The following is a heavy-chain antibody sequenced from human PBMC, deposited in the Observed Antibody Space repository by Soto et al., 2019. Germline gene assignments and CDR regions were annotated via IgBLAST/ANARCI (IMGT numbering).Heavy chain of an antibody. CDR1: GGSFSGYY. J-gene: IGHJ4*02. D-gene: IGHD3-22*01. Sequence: SETLSLTCAVYGGSFSGYYWSWIRQPPGKGLEWIGESNHVGSTNYNPSLKSRVTMSVDPSKNQFSLRLTSVTAADTAVYYCTGVLIAGVNTDWGQGTLVTVS. CDR2: SNHVGST. V-gene: IGHV4-34*01. CDR3: TGVLIAGVNTD.